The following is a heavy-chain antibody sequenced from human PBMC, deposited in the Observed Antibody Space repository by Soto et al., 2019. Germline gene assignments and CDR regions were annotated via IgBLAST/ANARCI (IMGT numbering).Heavy chain of an antibody. D-gene: IGHD3-9*01. CDR3: VSGTSFYDVLTGYYVDRWFDP. V-gene: IGHV4-39*01. Sequence: QLQLRESGPGLVKPSETLSLTCSVSGDSTTSDAYYWGWIRQPPGKGLEWLGRIYYSGYTYYNPSLKSRVTIAVDRSRNQFSLNLRSVTAADTAVYYCVSGTSFYDVLTGYYVDRWFDPWGQGTLVTVSS. CDR2: IYYSGYT. J-gene: IGHJ5*02. CDR1: GDSTTSDAYY.